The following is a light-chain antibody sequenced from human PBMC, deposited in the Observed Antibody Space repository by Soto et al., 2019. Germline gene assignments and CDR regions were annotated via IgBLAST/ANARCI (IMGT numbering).Light chain of an antibody. V-gene: IGLV2-14*01. CDR1: GSDIAGYNY. CDR3: SSYTISNTLPFV. CDR2: QVT. J-gene: IGLJ1*01. Sequence: QSVLAQPASVSGSPGQSITISCTGTGSDIAGYNYVSWFQQHPGKAPKLMMYQVTIRPSGVSNRFSGAKSGNTASLTISGLQAEDEADYYCSSYTISNTLPFVFGTGTKVTVL.